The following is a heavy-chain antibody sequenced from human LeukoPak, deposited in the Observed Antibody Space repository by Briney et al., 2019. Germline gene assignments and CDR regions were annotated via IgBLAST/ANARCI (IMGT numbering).Heavy chain of an antibody. CDR1: GRTFTGYY. V-gene: IGHV1-2*06. CDR2: INPNSGDT. CDR3: ARACSGGSCYSDNWFDP. J-gene: IGHJ5*02. D-gene: IGHD2-15*01. Sequence: ASVKVSCKASGRTFTGYYMHWVRQAPGQGLEWMGRINPNSGDTNYAQKFQGRVTMTRDTSISTAYMELSRLRSDDTAVYYCARACSGGSCYSDNWFDPWGQGTLVTVSS.